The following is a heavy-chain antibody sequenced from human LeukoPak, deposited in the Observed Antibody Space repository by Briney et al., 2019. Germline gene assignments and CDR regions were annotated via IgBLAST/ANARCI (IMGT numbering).Heavy chain of an antibody. J-gene: IGHJ4*02. CDR2: IKSKTDGGTT. V-gene: IGHV3-15*01. CDR1: GFTFSNAW. CDR3: TTEDDYGDLKPFDY. D-gene: IGHD4-17*01. Sequence: GGSLRLSCAASGFTFSNAWVSWVRQAPGKGLEWVGRIKSKTDGGTTDYAAPVKGRFTISRDDSKNTLYLQMNSLKTEDTAVYYCTTEDDYGDLKPFDYWGQGTLVTVSS.